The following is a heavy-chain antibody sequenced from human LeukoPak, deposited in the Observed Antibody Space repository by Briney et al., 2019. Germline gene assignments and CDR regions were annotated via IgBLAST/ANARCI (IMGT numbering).Heavy chain of an antibody. V-gene: IGHV1-2*06. Sequence: GASVKVSCKASGYRFTGYYIHWVRQAPGQGLEWMGRINPHSGDTTYARKFHGRVTLTTDTSISTAYMELGRLRNDDTAVYYCARDESGHWFDPWGQGSLVTVSS. CDR2: INPHSGDT. CDR1: GYRFTGYY. CDR3: ARDESGHWFDP. J-gene: IGHJ5*02.